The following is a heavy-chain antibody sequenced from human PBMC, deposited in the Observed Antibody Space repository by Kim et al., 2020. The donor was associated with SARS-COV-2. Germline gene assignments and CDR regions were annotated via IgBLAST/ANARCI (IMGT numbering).Heavy chain of an antibody. V-gene: IGHV5-51*01. J-gene: IGHJ4*02. D-gene: IGHD1-1*01. Sequence: GLEWMGIIYPDDSDTRYSPSFQGQVTFSADNSITTAYLQWSSLKASDTAIYYCARRSKPGITVGTTCDYWGQGSLVTVSS. CDR3: ARRSKPGITVGTTCDY. CDR2: IYPDDSDT.